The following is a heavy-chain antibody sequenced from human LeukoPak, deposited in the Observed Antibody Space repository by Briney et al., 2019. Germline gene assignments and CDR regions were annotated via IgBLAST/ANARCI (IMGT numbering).Heavy chain of an antibody. Sequence: SETLSLTCAVYGGSFSGYYWSWIRQPPGKGLEWIGEINHSGSTNYNPSLKSRVTISVDTSKNQFSLKLSSVTAADTAVYYCARASGLLWFGNFDYWGQGTLVTVSS. CDR3: ARASGLLWFGNFDY. V-gene: IGHV4-34*01. CDR2: INHSGST. D-gene: IGHD3-10*01. J-gene: IGHJ4*02. CDR1: GGSFSGYY.